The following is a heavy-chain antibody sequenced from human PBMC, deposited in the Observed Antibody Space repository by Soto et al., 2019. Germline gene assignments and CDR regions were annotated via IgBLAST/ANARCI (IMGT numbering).Heavy chain of an antibody. CDR2: ISSDGTDK. CDR3: ARSARVVTRDAFDI. J-gene: IGHJ3*02. D-gene: IGHD2-21*02. CDR1: GFTFGTYA. V-gene: IGHV3-30-3*01. Sequence: GGSLRLSCAASGFTFGTYAMHWVRQAPGKGLQWVAVISSDGTDKYNTDSVRGRFTISRDNSNSTLFLQMNSLRPEDTAVYFCARSARVVTRDAFDIWCQGTLVTVSS.